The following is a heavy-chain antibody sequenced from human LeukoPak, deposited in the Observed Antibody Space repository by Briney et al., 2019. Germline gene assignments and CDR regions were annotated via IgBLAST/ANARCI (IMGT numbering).Heavy chain of an antibody. Sequence: VASVKVSCKASGYTFTSYGISWVRQAPGQGLEWMGWISAYNGNTNYAQKLQGRVTMTTDTSTSTAYMELRSLRSDDTAAYYCARQLYSTSSPRVFAYWGQVTLVTVSS. J-gene: IGHJ4*01. CDR1: GYTFTSYG. CDR3: ARQLYSTSSPRVFAY. V-gene: IGHV1-18*01. D-gene: IGHD6-6*01. CDR2: ISAYNGNT.